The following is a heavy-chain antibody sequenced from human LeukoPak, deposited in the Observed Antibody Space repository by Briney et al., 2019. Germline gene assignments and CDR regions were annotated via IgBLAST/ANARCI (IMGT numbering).Heavy chain of an antibody. V-gene: IGHV4-39*07. CDR1: GGSISSGGYY. Sequence: SETLSLTCTVSGGSISSGGYYWSWIRQPPGKGLEWIGSIYYSGSTYYNPSLKSRVTISVDTSKNQFSLKLSSVTAADTAVYYCARGAATMIVVVRYRNWFDPWGQGTLVTVSS. CDR2: IYYSGST. J-gene: IGHJ5*02. CDR3: ARGAATMIVVVRYRNWFDP. D-gene: IGHD3-22*01.